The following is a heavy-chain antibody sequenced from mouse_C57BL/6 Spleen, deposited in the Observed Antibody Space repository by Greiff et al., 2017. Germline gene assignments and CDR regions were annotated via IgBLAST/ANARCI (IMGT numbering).Heavy chain of an antibody. CDR1: GFSLTSYG. CDR2: IWRGGST. Sequence: VKLMESGPGLVQPSQSLSITCTVSGFSLTSYGVHWVRQSPGKGLEWLGVIWRGGSTDYNAAFMSRLSITKDNSKSQVFFKMNSLQADDTAIYYCAAYYDYDDYYAMDYWGQGTSVTVSS. D-gene: IGHD2-4*01. J-gene: IGHJ4*01. V-gene: IGHV2-5*01. CDR3: AAYYDYDDYYAMDY.